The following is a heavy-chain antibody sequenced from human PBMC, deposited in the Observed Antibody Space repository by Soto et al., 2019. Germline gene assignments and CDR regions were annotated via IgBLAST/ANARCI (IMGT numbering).Heavy chain of an antibody. D-gene: IGHD3-22*01. CDR1: GFSLSTSGMC. CDR3: ARTLYYYDSSGRTPRPFDY. J-gene: IGHJ4*02. Sequence: SGPALVNPXQTLTLTCTFSGFSLSTSGMCVSWIRQPPGRALEWLALIDWDDDKYYSTSLKTRLTISKDTSKNQVVLTMTNMEPVDTATYYCARTLYYYDSSGRTPRPFDYWGQGTLVTVSS. CDR2: IDWDDDK. V-gene: IGHV2-70*01.